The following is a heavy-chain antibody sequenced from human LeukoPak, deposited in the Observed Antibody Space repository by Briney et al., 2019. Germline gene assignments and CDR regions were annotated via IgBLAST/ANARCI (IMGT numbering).Heavy chain of an antibody. CDR1: GGSISSYY. J-gene: IGHJ3*02. V-gene: IGHV4-59*01. CDR3: ARDISKDAFDI. CDR2: IYYSGST. Sequence: PSETLSLTCTVSGGSISSYYWSWIRQPPGKGLEWIGYIYYSGSTNYNPSLKSRVTISVDTSKNQFSLKLSSVTAADTAVYYCARDISKDAFDIWGQGTVVTVSS.